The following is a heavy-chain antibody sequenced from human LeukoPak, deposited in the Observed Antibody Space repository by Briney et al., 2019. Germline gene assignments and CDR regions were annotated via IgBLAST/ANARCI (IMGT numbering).Heavy chain of an antibody. V-gene: IGHV3-66*01. D-gene: IGHD6-6*01. Sequence: PGGSLGLSCGASVFTVSTNYMSCVREASGKGWEWVSIIDSGSSTYYADSGKSLFTISRDNSKNTLYLQMSCLRADDSAVYYCASYRYGSSIAFDIWGQGTMVTVSS. CDR2: IDSGSST. J-gene: IGHJ3*02. CDR3: ASYRYGSSIAFDI. CDR1: VFTVSTNY.